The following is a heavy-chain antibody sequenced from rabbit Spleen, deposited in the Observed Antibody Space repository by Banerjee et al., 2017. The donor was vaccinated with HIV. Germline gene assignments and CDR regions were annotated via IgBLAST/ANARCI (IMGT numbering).Heavy chain of an antibody. CDR1: GFSFSSNW. V-gene: IGHV1S45*01. J-gene: IGHJ3*01. D-gene: IGHD1-1*01. CDR2: IYAGSSGST. CDR3: ARSYYRHDPYWAL. Sequence: LEESGGGLVKPGGTLTLTCTVSGFSFSSNWICWVRQAPGKGLEWIACIYAGSSGSTYYASWAKGRFTISRTSSTTVTLQMTSLTAADTATYFCARSYYRHDPYWALWGQGTLVTVS.